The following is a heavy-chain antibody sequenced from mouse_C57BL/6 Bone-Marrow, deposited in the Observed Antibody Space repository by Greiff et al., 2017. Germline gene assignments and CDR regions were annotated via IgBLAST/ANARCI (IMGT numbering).Heavy chain of an antibody. CDR3: TRSLLGYFDY. CDR2: IYPGSGNT. Sequence: QVQLQQSGPELVKPGASVKISCKASGYSFTSYYIHWVKQRPGQGLEWIGWIYPGSGNTKYNEQFKGKATLTADTSSSTAYMQLSSLTSYDSAVYYCTRSLLGYFDYWGPGTTLTVSS. CDR1: GYSFTSYY. V-gene: IGHV1-66*01. J-gene: IGHJ2*01. D-gene: IGHD6-2*01.